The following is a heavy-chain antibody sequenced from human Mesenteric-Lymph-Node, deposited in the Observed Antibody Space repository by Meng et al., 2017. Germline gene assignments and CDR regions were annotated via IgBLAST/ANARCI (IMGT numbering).Heavy chain of an antibody. Sequence: GGSLRLSCAASGLIFSNYWMSWVRQTPRKGLEWVANIKQDESEKYYVDSVKGRFTISRDNAKNSLYLQMSSLRAEDTAVFYCARYSGYRSFDYWGQGTLVTVSS. J-gene: IGHJ4*02. CDR3: ARYSGYRSFDY. CDR2: IKQDESEK. D-gene: IGHD5-18*01. V-gene: IGHV3-7*01. CDR1: GLIFSNYW.